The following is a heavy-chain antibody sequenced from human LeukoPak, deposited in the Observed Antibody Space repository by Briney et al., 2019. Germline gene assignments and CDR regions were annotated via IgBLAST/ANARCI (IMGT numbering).Heavy chain of an antibody. CDR2: IYNSGIT. V-gene: IGHV4-59*01. J-gene: IGHJ3*02. CDR1: GGSISSYY. D-gene: IGHD6-19*01. CDR3: AREVWSSGWSNAFDI. Sequence: PSETLSLTCTVSGGSISSYYWSGVRQPPGKGLEWIGYIYNSGITNYNPSLKSRVTMSVDMSNNQFSLKLSSVTAADTAVYFCAREVWSSGWSNAFDIWGQGTMVTVSS.